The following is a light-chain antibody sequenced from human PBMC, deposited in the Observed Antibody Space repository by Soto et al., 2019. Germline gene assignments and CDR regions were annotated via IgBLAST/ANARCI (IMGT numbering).Light chain of an antibody. CDR1: SSDVGSYNL. CDR3: CSYAGSSAYV. Sequence: QSALTKPASVTGSPGESITISCTGTSSDVGSYNLVSWYQQHPGKAPELMIYEGSKRPSGVSNRFSGSKSGNTASLTISGLQAEDEADYYCCSYAGSSAYVFGTGTKVTVL. CDR2: EGS. V-gene: IGLV2-23*01. J-gene: IGLJ1*01.